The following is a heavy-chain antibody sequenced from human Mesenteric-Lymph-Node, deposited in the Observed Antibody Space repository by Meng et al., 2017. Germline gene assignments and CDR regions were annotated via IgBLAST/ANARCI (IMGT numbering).Heavy chain of an antibody. CDR1: GFIFSDYY. CDR2: ISSSGTTI. CDR3: ARVSGSYASDAFDI. Sequence: GESLKISCAASGFIFSDYYMSWIRQAPGKGLEWISYISSSGTTIYYADSVRGRFTISRDNAKNSLYLQMNSLRAEDTAVYYCARVSGSYASDAFDIWGQGTMVTVSS. D-gene: IGHD1-26*01. V-gene: IGHV3-11*01. J-gene: IGHJ3*02.